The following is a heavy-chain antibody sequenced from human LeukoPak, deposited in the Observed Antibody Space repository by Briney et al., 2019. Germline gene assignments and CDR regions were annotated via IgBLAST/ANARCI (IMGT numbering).Heavy chain of an antibody. CDR3: ARRHCGGDCQSSYYYYYGMDV. CDR1: GGTLRRIV. J-gene: IGHJ6*02. D-gene: IGHD2-21*02. Sequence: ASVKVSCKASGGTLRRIVISWVRQAPGQGLEWMGGIIPIFGTANYAQEFQARVTITADESTSTAYMELSSLRSDDTAVYYCARRHCGGDCQSSYYYYYGMDVWGQGTTVTVSS. CDR2: IIPIFGTA. V-gene: IGHV1-69*13.